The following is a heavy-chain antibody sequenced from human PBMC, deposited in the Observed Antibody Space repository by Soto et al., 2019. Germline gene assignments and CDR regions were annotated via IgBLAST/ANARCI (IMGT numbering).Heavy chain of an antibody. D-gene: IGHD5-18*01. Sequence: PGGSLRLSCAASGFTFSSYGMHWVRQAPGKGLEWVAVISYDGSNKYYADSVKGRFTISRDNSKNTLYLQMNSLRAEDTAVYYCAKNERGYNYGDFDYWSQGTLVTVSS. V-gene: IGHV3-30*18. CDR3: AKNERGYNYGDFDY. J-gene: IGHJ4*02. CDR1: GFTFSSYG. CDR2: ISYDGSNK.